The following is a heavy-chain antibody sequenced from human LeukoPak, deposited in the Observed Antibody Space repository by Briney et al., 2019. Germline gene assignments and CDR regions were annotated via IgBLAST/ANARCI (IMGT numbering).Heavy chain of an antibody. CDR2: IYYSGST. CDR3: ARDYYDSSGYYN. J-gene: IGHJ4*02. D-gene: IGHD3-22*01. CDR1: GGSISSSSYY. Sequence: SETLSLTCTVSGGSISSSSYYWGWIRQPPGKGLEWIGSIYYSGSTYYNPSLKSRVTISVDTPKNQFSLKLSSVTAADTAVYYCARDYYDSSGYYNWGQGTLVTVSS. V-gene: IGHV4-39*02.